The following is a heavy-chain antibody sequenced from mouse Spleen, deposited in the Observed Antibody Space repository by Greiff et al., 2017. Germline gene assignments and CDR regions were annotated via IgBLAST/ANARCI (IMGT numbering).Heavy chain of an antibody. D-gene: IGHD2-1*01. CDR1: GYTFTSYW. CDR2: IDPSDSYT. V-gene: IGHV1-69*01. CDR3: AREETTFAY. J-gene: IGHJ3*01. Sequence: QVHVKQPGAELVMPGASVKLSCKASGYTFTSYWMHWVKQRPGQGLEWIGEIDPSDSYTKYNQKFKGKATLTVDKSSSTAYMQLSSLTSEDSAVYYCAREETTFAYWGQGTLVTVSA.